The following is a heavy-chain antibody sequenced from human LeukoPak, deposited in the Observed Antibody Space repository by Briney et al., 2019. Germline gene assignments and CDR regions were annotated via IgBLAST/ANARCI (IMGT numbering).Heavy chain of an antibody. J-gene: IGHJ4*02. Sequence: ASVKVSCKASGYTFTGYYMHWVRQAPGQGLEWMGWINPNSGGTNYAQKFQGRVTMTRDTSISTAYMELSRLRSDDTAVYYCARVRSDYYDSSGYYLDDEFDYWGQGTLLTVSS. V-gene: IGHV1-2*02. CDR1: GYTFTGYY. CDR3: ARVRSDYYDSSGYYLDDEFDY. CDR2: INPNSGGT. D-gene: IGHD3-22*01.